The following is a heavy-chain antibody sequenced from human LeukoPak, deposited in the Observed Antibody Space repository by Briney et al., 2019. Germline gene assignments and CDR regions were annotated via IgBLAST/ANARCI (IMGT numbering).Heavy chain of an antibody. V-gene: IGHV4-59*01. D-gene: IGHD3-16*01. Sequence: SETLSLTCTVSGGSISSYYWSWIRQPPGKGLEWIGYIYYSGSTNYNPSLKSRVTISVDTSKNQFSLKLSSVTAADTAVYYCARDLGPQMGDQLEDWSDPWGQGTLVTVSS. CDR2: IYYSGST. CDR3: ARDLGPQMGDQLEDWSDP. J-gene: IGHJ5*02. CDR1: GGSISSYY.